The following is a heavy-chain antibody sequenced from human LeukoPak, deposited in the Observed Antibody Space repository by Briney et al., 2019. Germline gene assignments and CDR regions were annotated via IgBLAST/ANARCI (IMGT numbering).Heavy chain of an antibody. CDR1: GFTFSSYW. CDR2: IKSDGSST. V-gene: IGHV3-74*01. CDR3: ARDRGYTQDY. D-gene: IGHD5-12*01. J-gene: IGHJ4*02. Sequence: PGGSLRLSCAASGFTFSSYWMHWVRQAPGKGLVWVSYIKSDGSSTNYADSVKGRFTLSRDNAKNTLYLQVNSLRAEDTAVYYCARDRGYTQDYWGQGTLVTVSS.